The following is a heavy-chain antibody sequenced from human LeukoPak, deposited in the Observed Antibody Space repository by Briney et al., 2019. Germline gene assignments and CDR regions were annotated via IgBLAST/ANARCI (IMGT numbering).Heavy chain of an antibody. Sequence: SQTLSLTCAISGDSVSSNSAAWNWIRQSPSRGLEWLGRTYYRSKWYNDYAVSVKSRITINPDTSKNQFSLQLNSVTPEDTAVYCCARDVADCSGGSCYSWHYNWFDPWGQGTLVTVSS. CDR3: ARDVADCSGGSCYSWHYNWFDP. CDR2: TYYRSKWYN. V-gene: IGHV6-1*01. D-gene: IGHD2-15*01. CDR1: GDSVSSNSAA. J-gene: IGHJ5*02.